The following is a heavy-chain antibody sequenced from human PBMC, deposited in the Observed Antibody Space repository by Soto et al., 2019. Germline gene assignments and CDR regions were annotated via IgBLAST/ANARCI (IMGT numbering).Heavy chain of an antibody. CDR1: GFTFSSYG. Sequence: GGSLRLSCAASGFTFSSYGMHWVRQAPGKGLEWVAVISYDGSNKYYADSVKGRFTISRDNSKNTLYLQMNSLRAEDTAVYYCASPVDTAKRGAFDYWGHGTLVTVSS. CDR3: ASPVDTAKRGAFDY. CDR2: ISYDGSNK. J-gene: IGHJ4*01. D-gene: IGHD5-18*01. V-gene: IGHV3-30*03.